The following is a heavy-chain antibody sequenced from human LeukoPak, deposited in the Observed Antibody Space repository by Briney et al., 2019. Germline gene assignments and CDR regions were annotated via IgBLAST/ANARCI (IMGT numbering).Heavy chain of an antibody. J-gene: IGHJ5*02. CDR1: GGSLSSYY. CDR3: ARLFGGWFDP. Sequence: SETLSLTCTVSGGSLSSYYWSWIRQPPGKGLEWIGYIYTSGSTNYNPSLKSRVTMSVDTSKNQFSLKLSSVTAADTAVYYCARLFGGWFDPWGQGTLVTVSS. CDR2: IYTSGST. V-gene: IGHV4-4*09. D-gene: IGHD3-10*01.